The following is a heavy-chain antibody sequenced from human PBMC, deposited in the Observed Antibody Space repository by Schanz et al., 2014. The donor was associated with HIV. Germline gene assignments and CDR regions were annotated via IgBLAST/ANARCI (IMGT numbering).Heavy chain of an antibody. V-gene: IGHV3-48*02. CDR2: ISSSSTTR. Sequence: ESGGTSVQPGGSLRLSCAASGFTFSTYRMNWVRQAPGKGLEWVSYISSSSTTRHYADSVKGRFTISRDNAKNSLSLQMNSLRDEDTAVYYCARSPSYGMDVWGQGTTVTVSS. J-gene: IGHJ6*02. CDR1: GFTFSTYR. CDR3: ARSPSYGMDV.